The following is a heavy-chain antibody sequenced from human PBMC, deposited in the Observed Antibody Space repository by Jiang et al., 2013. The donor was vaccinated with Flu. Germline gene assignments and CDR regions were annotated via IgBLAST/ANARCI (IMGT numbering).Heavy chain of an antibody. J-gene: IGHJ4*02. V-gene: IGHV2-70*04. CDR3: ARTYYYDSSGYAPSYYFDY. Sequence: KPTQTLTLTCTFSGFSLSTSGMRVSWIRQPPGKALEWLARIDWDDDKFYSTSLKTRLTISKDTSKNQVVLTMTNMDPVDTATYYCARTYYYDSSGYAPSYYFDYWGQGTLVTVSS. D-gene: IGHD3-22*01. CDR1: GFSLSTSGMR. CDR2: IDWDDDK.